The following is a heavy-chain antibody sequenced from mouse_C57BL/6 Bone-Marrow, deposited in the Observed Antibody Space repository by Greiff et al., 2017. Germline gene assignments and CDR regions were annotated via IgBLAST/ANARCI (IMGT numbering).Heavy chain of an antibody. Sequence: VQLQQSGAELVRSGASAKLSCTASGFNIKDSYMHWVKQRPEQGLEWIGRIDPADGDTEYAPQSQGKATLNADTSSNTAYLQLSSLTSEVTAVCYCTRIKLPSYFDCWGQVSILTVSA. D-gene: IGHD2-4*01. V-gene: IGHV14-1*01. CDR2: IDPADGDT. CDR3: TRIKLPSYFDC. J-gene: IGHJ2*01. CDR1: GFNIKDSY.